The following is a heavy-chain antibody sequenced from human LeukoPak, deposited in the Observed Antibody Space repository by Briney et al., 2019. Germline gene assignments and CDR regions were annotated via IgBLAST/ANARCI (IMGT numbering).Heavy chain of an antibody. CDR1: GGSISSYY. V-gene: IGHV4-59*08. D-gene: IGHD3-10*01. CDR2: IYYSGST. CDR3: AGSGRGYYYYYGMAF. J-gene: IGHJ6*02. Sequence: PSETLSLTCTVSGGSISSYYWSWIRQPPGKGLEWIGYIYYSGSTNYNPSLKGRVTISVDTSKNQFSLKLSSVTAADTAVYYCAGSGRGYYYYYGMAFWGQGTTVTVSS.